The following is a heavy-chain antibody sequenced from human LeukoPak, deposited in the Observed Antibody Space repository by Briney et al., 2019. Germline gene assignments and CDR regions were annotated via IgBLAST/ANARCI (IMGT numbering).Heavy chain of an antibody. Sequence: GGSLRLSCAASGFTFSSYAMSWVRQAPGKGLEWVSAISGSGGSTYYADSVKGRFTISRDNSKNTLYLQMNSLRAEDTAVYYCAKLQGYYYDSSGYYCFDYWGQGTLVTVSS. J-gene: IGHJ4*02. CDR3: AKLQGYYYDSSGYYCFDY. CDR1: GFTFSSYA. D-gene: IGHD3-22*01. CDR2: ISGSGGST. V-gene: IGHV3-23*01.